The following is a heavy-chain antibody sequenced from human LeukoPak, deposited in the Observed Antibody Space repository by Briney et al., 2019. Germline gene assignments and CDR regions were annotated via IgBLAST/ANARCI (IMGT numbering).Heavy chain of an antibody. V-gene: IGHV3-49*03. J-gene: IGHJ3*02. CDR1: GFTFGDYA. CDR2: IRSKAYGGTT. Sequence: GGSLRLSCTASGFTFGDYAMSWFRQAPGKGLEWVGFIRSKAYGGTTEYAASVKGRFTISRDDSKSIAYLQMNSLKTEDTAVYYCTREVPSRITIFGVVIKSNAFDIWGQGTMVTVSS. CDR3: TREVPSRITIFGVVIKSNAFDI. D-gene: IGHD3-3*01.